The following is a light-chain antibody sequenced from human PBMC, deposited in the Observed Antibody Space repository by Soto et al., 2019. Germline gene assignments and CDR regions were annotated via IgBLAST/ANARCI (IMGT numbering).Light chain of an antibody. CDR2: GAS. CDR1: QGVSSD. Sequence: EIVMTQSPATLSVSPGERVTLSCRASQGVSSDLAWYQQKPGQTPRLLIYGASTRTTDIPVRFSGSGSGTEFTLTISSLQSEDFAVYYCQQYSNWPPRTFGQGTKVEMK. J-gene: IGKJ1*01. CDR3: QQYSNWPPRT. V-gene: IGKV3-15*01.